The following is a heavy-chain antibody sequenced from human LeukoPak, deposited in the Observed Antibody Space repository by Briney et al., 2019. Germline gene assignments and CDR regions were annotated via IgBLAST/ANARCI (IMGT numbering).Heavy chain of an antibody. CDR2: IYPGDSDT. J-gene: IGHJ3*02. D-gene: IGHD1-26*01. CDR3: ARQGGPYYDAFDI. CDR1: GYRFTSYW. Sequence: GESLKISCKGSGYRFTSYWIGWVRQMPRKGLEWMGIIYPGDSDTRYSPSFKGQVTISADKSNSTAYLQWSSLKSSDTAIYYCARQGGPYYDAFDIWGQGTMVTVSS. V-gene: IGHV5-51*01.